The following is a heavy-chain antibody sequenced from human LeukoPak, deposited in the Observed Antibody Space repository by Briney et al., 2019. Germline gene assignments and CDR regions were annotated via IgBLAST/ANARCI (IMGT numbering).Heavy chain of an antibody. Sequence: GASVKVSCKASGYTFTGYYMRWVRQAPGQGLEWMGWINPNSGGTNYAQKFQGRVTMTRDTSISTAYMELSRLRSDDTAVYYCARGLSNYGGPNMSGYYYGMDVWGQGTTVTVSS. CDR3: ARGLSNYGGPNMSGYYYGMDV. J-gene: IGHJ6*02. CDR1: GYTFTGYY. V-gene: IGHV1-2*02. CDR2: INPNSGGT. D-gene: IGHD4-23*01.